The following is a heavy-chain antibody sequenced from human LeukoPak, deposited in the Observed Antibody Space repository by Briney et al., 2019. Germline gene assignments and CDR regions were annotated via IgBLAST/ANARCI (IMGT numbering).Heavy chain of an antibody. CDR1: GFTFSDFY. V-gene: IGHV3-11*01. CDR2: ISNSGSTI. J-gene: IGHJ4*02. Sequence: PGGSLRLSCAASGFTFSDFYMTWTRQAPGKGLEWVSYISNSGSTIYYADSVKGRFTISRDNAKNSLYLQMNSLRAEDTAVYYCARSADSSGYFREITLYYFDYWGQGTLVTVSS. D-gene: IGHD3-22*01. CDR3: ARSADSSGYFREITLYYFDY.